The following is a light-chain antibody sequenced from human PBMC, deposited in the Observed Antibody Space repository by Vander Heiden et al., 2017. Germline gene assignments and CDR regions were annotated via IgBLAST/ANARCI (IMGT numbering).Light chain of an antibody. V-gene: IGKV3-20*01. J-gene: IGKJ1*01. CDR3: QQYGSSPWT. Sequence: IVLTQSPGTLSLSPGERATLSCRASQSVSSSYLAWYQQKPGQAPRLLIYGASSRATSIPDRFSGSGSRTDFTLTISRLEPEDFAVYYCQQYGSSPWTFGQGTKVEIK. CDR1: QSVSSSY. CDR2: GAS.